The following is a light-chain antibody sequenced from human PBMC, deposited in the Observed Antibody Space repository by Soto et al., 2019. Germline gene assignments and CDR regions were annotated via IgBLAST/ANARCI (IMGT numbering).Light chain of an antibody. CDR3: CSYAGSSYV. J-gene: IGLJ1*01. V-gene: IGLV2-11*01. CDR2: DVS. CDR1: SSDVGGYNY. Sequence: QSALTQPRSVSGSTGQSVTISCTGTSSDVGGYNYVSWYQQHPGKAPKLMIYDVSKRPSGVPDRFSGSKSGNTASLTISGLKAEDEADYYCCSYAGSSYVFGTGTKLTVL.